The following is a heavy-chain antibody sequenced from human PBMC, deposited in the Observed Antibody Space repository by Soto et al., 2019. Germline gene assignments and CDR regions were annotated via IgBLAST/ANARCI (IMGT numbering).Heavy chain of an antibody. CDR2: ISYDGSNK. D-gene: IGHD3-10*01. V-gene: IGHV3-30*18. CDR3: AKDMVREDSHFDY. CDR1: GFTFSSYG. Sequence: QVQLVESGGGVVQPGRSLRLSCAASGFTFSSYGMHWVRQAPGKGLEWVAVISYDGSNKYYADSVKGRFTISRDNSKSTLYLQMNSLRAEDTAVYYCAKDMVREDSHFDYWGQGTLVTVSS. J-gene: IGHJ4*02.